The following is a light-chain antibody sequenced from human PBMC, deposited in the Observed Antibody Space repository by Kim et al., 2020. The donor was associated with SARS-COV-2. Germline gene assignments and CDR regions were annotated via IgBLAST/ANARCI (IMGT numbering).Light chain of an antibody. V-gene: IGKV1-39*01. CDR1: QSVSIN. J-gene: IGKJ2*03. Sequence: ASVGDRVTITRRATQSVSININWYQQRPGTAPRLLIYGASTLQSGVSSRFSGSGSGTGFTLTISSLQPEDVAIYYCQQTFSTQYSFGQGTKLEI. CDR2: GAS. CDR3: QQTFSTQYS.